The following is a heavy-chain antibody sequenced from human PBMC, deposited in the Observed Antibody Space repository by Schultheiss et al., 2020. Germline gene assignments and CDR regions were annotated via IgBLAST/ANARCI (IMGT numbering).Heavy chain of an antibody. CDR2: IYYSGST. V-gene: IGHV4-39*07. J-gene: IGHJ4*02. CDR3: ARGADILTGYYMYY. Sequence: SETLSLTCTVSGGSISSSSYYWGWIRQPPGKGLEWIGSIYYSGSTNYNPSLKSRVTISVDTSKNQFSLKLSSVTAADTAVYYCARGADILTGYYMYYWGQGTLVTVSS. D-gene: IGHD3-9*01. CDR1: GGSISSSSYY.